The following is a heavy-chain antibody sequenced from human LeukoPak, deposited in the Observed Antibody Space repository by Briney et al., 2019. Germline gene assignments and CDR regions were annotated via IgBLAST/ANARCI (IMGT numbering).Heavy chain of an antibody. J-gene: IGHJ4*02. Sequence: GGSLRLSCAASGLTFSSYGMHWVRQAPGKGLEWVAFIRYDGSNKYYADSVKGRFTISRDNSKNTLYLQMNSLRAEDTAVYYCAKDLRAIFGYWGQGTLVTVSS. CDR3: AKDLRAIFGY. CDR1: GLTFSSYG. V-gene: IGHV3-30*02. CDR2: IRYDGSNK. D-gene: IGHD3-3*01.